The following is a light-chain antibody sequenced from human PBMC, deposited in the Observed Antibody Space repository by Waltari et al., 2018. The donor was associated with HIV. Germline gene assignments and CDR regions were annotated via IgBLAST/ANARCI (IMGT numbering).Light chain of an antibody. Sequence: QSVLTQPPSASGTPGQRVTLSCSGSSSNIGSNYVYWYQQLPGTAPKRLIYRNNQRPSGVPDRFSGSKSGTSASLAISGLRSEDEADYYCAAWDDSLSGWVFGGGTKLTVL. CDR3: AAWDDSLSGWV. CDR1: SSNIGSNY. V-gene: IGLV1-47*01. CDR2: RNN. J-gene: IGLJ3*02.